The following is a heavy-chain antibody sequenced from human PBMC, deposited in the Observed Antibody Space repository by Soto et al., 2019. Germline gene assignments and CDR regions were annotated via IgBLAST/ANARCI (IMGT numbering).Heavy chain of an antibody. CDR3: AREFIVATTRWFDY. CDR1: GGSISSYY. Sequence: SETLSLTCTVSGGSISSYYWSWIRQPAGKGLEWIGRIYTSGSTNYNPSLKSRVTMSVDTSKNQFPLKLSSVTAADTAVYYCAREFIVATTRWFDYWGQGTLVTVSS. CDR2: IYTSGST. D-gene: IGHD5-12*01. V-gene: IGHV4-4*07. J-gene: IGHJ4*02.